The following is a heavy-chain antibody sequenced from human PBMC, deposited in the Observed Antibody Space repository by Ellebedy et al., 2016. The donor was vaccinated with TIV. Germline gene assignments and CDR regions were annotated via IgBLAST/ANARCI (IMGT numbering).Heavy chain of an antibody. CDR3: ARDFSSSWYWGLHY. D-gene: IGHD6-13*01. CDR1: GFPFSSYG. V-gene: IGHV3-33*08. J-gene: IGHJ4*02. Sequence: GESLKISCAASGFPFSSYGMPWVRQAPGKGLEWVAVIWYDGSNKYYADSVKGRFTISRDNSKNTLYLQMNSLRAEDTAVDYCARDFSSSWYWGLHYWGQGTLVTVSS. CDR2: IWYDGSNK.